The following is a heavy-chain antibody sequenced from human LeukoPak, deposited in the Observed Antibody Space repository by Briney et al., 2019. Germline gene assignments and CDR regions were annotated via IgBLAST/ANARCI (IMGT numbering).Heavy chain of an antibody. Sequence: PSETLSLTCGVSGDSVSGYYWSWIRRPPEKGLEWIGYIHSSGSTNYSPSLKSRLALSVDTSKNQFSLNLNSVTAADTAVYYCAREGSSGIDPKDAFDIWGQGTMVTVSS. CDR3: AREGSSGIDPKDAFDI. J-gene: IGHJ3*02. CDR1: GDSVSGYY. CDR2: IHSSGST. D-gene: IGHD3-10*01. V-gene: IGHV4-59*02.